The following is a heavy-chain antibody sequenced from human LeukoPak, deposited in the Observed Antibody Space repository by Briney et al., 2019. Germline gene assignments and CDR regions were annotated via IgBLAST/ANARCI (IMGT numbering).Heavy chain of an antibody. Sequence: ASVKVSCKASGYTFTGYYMHWVRQAPGQRLEWMGWINPNSGGTNYAQKFQGRVTMTRDTSISTAYMELSRLRSDDTAVYYCARGSSSLDAFDIWGQGTMVTVSS. J-gene: IGHJ3*02. D-gene: IGHD6-13*01. V-gene: IGHV1-2*02. CDR2: INPNSGGT. CDR3: ARGSSSLDAFDI. CDR1: GYTFTGYY.